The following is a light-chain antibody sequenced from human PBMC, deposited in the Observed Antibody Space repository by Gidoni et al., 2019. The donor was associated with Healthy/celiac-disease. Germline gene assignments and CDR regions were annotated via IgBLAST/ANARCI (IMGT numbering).Light chain of an antibody. CDR3: QKYNRDFT. Sequence: DIQMTQSPSSLSASVGDRVTITCRASQGISNYLAWYQQKPGKVPKLLIYAASTLQSGVPSRFSGSGSGTDFTLTISSLQPEDVATYYCQKYNRDFTFXPXTKVDIK. CDR2: AAS. V-gene: IGKV1-27*01. J-gene: IGKJ3*01. CDR1: QGISNY.